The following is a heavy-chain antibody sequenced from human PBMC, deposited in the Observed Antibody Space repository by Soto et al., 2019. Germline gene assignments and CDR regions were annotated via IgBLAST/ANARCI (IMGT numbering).Heavy chain of an antibody. V-gene: IGHV1-3*01. CDR1: GYTFTSYA. CDR3: ARDDILTGYHGGFDY. CDR2: INAGNGNT. J-gene: IGHJ4*02. Sequence: ASVKVSCKASGYTFTSYAMHWVRQAPGQRLEWMGWINAGNGNTKYSQKFQGRVTITRDTSASTAYMELSSLRSEDTAVYYCARDDILTGYHGGFDYWGQGTLVTVS. D-gene: IGHD3-9*01.